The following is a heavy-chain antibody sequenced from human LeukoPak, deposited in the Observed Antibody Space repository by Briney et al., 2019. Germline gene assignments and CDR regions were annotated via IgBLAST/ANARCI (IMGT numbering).Heavy chain of an antibody. CDR2: IYHSGST. CDR1: GGSISSGGYY. Sequence: PSQTLSLTCTVSGGSISSGGYYWSWIRQPPGKGLEWIGYIYHSGSTYYNPSLKSRVTISVDRSKNQFSLKLSSVTAADTAVYYCARERYGGNLDYWGQETLVTVSS. D-gene: IGHD4-23*01. J-gene: IGHJ4*02. CDR3: ARERYGGNLDY. V-gene: IGHV4-30-2*01.